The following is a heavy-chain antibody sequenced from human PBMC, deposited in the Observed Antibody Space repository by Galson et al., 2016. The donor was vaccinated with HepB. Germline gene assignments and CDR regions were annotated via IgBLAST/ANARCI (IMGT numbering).Heavy chain of an antibody. V-gene: IGHV3-30*04. Sequence: SLRLSCAASGFTFSSYPMHWVRQAPGKGLEWVAVISYDGSIEYYADSVKGRFTISRDNAKYTLYLQMNSLRAEDTAVYYYAREGFWNGNRYMDVWGKGTTVTVSS. CDR2: ISYDGSIE. CDR3: AREGFWNGNRYMDV. J-gene: IGHJ6*04. CDR1: GFTFSSYP. D-gene: IGHD3-3*01.